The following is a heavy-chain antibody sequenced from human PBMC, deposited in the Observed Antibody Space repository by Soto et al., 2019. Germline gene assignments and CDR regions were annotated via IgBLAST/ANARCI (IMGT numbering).Heavy chain of an antibody. J-gene: IGHJ4*02. D-gene: IGHD2-2*01. Sequence: WTWIRQHPGKGLDWIGYITSSGSTVYNPSLESRGTISVDTSKNQFSLNLSSVTAADTAVYYCARAAANIDYWGQGTLVTVSS. CDR2: ITSSGST. CDR3: ARAAANIDY. V-gene: IGHV4-31*02.